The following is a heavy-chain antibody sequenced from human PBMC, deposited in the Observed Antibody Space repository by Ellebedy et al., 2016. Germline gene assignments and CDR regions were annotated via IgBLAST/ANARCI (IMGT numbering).Heavy chain of an antibody. Sequence: SETLSLTCNVSGGSVSSDYWNWIRRPPGKGLEWIGYVFHTGTTNYNPSLKSRVTMSVDTSKSQFSLKLISVTAADTAVYYCARVAARNYGMDVWGQGTTVTVSS. J-gene: IGHJ6*02. CDR2: VFHTGTT. D-gene: IGHD6-13*01. CDR1: GGSVSSDY. V-gene: IGHV4-59*02. CDR3: ARVAARNYGMDV.